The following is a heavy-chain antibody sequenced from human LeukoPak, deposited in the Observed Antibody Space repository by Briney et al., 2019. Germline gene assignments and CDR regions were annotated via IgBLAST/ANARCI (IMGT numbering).Heavy chain of an antibody. D-gene: IGHD3-3*01. CDR1: GFTFSSYW. CDR2: IKQDGSEK. V-gene: IGHV3-7*01. Sequence: GGSLRLSCAASGFTFSSYWMSWVRQAPGKGLEWVANIKQDGSEKYYVDPVKGRFTISRDNAKNSLYLQMNSLRAEDTAVYYCAREGRPALRFLEWLLSPVDYWGQGTLVTVSS. CDR3: AREGRPALRFLEWLLSPVDY. J-gene: IGHJ4*02.